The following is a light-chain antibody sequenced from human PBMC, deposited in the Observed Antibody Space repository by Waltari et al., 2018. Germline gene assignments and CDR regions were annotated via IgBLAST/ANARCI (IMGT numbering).Light chain of an antibody. CDR3: QQYYTMFPYT. V-gene: IGKV1-NL1*01. J-gene: IGKJ2*01. Sequence: DIQMTQSPSSLSASVGDRVTITCRASQDIRNSLAWYQQKPGKAPKLLLSDASRLQSGVPSRVSGSGSGTDYTLTISSLQHEDFATYYCQQYYTMFPYTFGQGTKLEIK. CDR1: QDIRNS. CDR2: DAS.